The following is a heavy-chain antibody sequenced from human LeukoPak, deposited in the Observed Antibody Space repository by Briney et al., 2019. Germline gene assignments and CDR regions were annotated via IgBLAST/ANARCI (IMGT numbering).Heavy chain of an antibody. CDR1: GGSISSSSYY. Sequence: SETLSLTCTVSGGSISSSSYYWGWIRQPPGKGLEWIGSIYYSGSTYYNPSLKSRVTIFVDTSKNQFSLKLSSVTAADTAVYYCARRSVVPAANPPTYYFDYWGQGTLVTVSS. V-gene: IGHV4-39*01. D-gene: IGHD2-2*01. J-gene: IGHJ4*02. CDR3: ARRSVVPAANPPTYYFDY. CDR2: IYYSGST.